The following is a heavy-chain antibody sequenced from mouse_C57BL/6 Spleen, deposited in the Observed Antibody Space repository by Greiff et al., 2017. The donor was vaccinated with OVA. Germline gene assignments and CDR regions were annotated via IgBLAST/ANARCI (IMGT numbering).Heavy chain of an antibody. D-gene: IGHD2-3*01. CDR3: ARSRDGYRFAY. J-gene: IGHJ3*01. CDR2: ISSGSSTI. Sequence: DVMLVESGGGLVKPGGSLKLSCAASGFTFSDYGMHWVRQAPEKGLEWVAYISSGSSTIYYADTVKGRFTISRDNAKNTLFLQMTSLRSEDTAMYYCARSRDGYRFAYWGQGTLVTVSA. V-gene: IGHV5-17*01. CDR1: GFTFSDYG.